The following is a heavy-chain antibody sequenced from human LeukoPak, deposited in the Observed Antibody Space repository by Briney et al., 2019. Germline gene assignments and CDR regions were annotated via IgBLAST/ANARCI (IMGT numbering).Heavy chain of an antibody. J-gene: IGHJ5*01. CDR3: TRSGYRHPYHFES. CDR1: GFTFNKGW. CDR2: LRYDGSNE. D-gene: IGHD3-22*01. V-gene: IGHV3-33*08. Sequence: GGSLRLSCAASGFTFNKGWMSWVRQAPGKGLEWVTFLRYDGSNEYYADSVKGRFTISRDNSKNTLSLQMNSLRADDTAIYYCTRSGYRHPYHFESWGQGTLVIVSS.